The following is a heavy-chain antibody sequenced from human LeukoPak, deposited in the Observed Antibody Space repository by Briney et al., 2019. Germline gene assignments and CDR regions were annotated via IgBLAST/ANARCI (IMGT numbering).Heavy chain of an antibody. V-gene: IGHV4-30-2*01. CDR3: ARGVLLWFGELESFDY. Sequence: SQTLSLTCAVSGGSISSGGYSWSWTRQPPGKGLEWIGYIYHSGSTYYNPSLKSRVTISVDRSKNQFSLKLSSVTAADTAVYYCARGVLLWFGELESFDYWGQGTLVTVSS. CDR1: GGSISSGGYS. CDR2: IYHSGST. D-gene: IGHD3-10*01. J-gene: IGHJ4*02.